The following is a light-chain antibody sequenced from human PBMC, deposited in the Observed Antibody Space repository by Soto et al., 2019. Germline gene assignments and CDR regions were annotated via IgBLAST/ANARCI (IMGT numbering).Light chain of an antibody. J-gene: IGKJ1*01. CDR3: QQYNNWPPWT. CDR2: GAS. Sequence: ERVLTQAPATLSVSPVVRANLSCSASQSVSSNLAWYQQKPGQAPRLLIYGASTRATGIPARFSGSGSGTEFTLTISSLQSEDFAVYYCQQYNNWPPWTFGQGTKVDIK. CDR1: QSVSSN. V-gene: IGKV3-15*01.